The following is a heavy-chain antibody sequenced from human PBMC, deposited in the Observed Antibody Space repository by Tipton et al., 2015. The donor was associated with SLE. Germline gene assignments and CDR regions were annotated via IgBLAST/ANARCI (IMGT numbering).Heavy chain of an antibody. V-gene: IGHV4-39*07. CDR3: ASMDLDGDSGVKPVDY. J-gene: IGHJ4*02. D-gene: IGHD3-22*01. CDR2: IYYSGST. CDR1: GGSISSSSYY. Sequence: TLSLTCTVSGGSISSSSYYWGWIRQPPGKGLEWIGYIYYSGSTYYNPSLKSRVTISVDTSKNQFSLKLSSVTAADTAVYYCASMDLDGDSGVKPVDYWGQGTLVTVSS.